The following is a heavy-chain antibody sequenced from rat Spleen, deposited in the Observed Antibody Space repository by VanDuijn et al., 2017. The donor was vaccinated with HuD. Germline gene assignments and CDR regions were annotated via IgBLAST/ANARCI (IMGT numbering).Heavy chain of an antibody. V-gene: IGHV5-31*01. CDR1: XFTXXNYX. J-gene: IGHJ3*01. CDR2: IKNTGGTT. CDR3: TRGIYYGYNAFAY. Sequence: EVQLVESGGGLVXPGRXXKLSCVXXXFTXXNYXXXWIXXXPGKRLELVASIKNTGGTTNYPDSVKGRISISRDNAKSTLYVQLNSLRSEDTATYFCTRGIYYGYNAFAYWGQGTLVTVSS. D-gene: IGHD1-9*01.